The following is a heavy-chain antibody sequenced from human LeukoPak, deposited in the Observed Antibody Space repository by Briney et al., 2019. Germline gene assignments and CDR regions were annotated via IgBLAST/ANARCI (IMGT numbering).Heavy chain of an antibody. D-gene: IGHD3-10*01. CDR2: IKQDGSEK. J-gene: IGHJ4*02. CDR3: ARSSITIDPREDFDY. CDR1: GFTFSSYW. Sequence: PGGSLRLSCAASGFTFSSYWMSWVRQAPGKGLEWVANIKQDGSEKYYVDSVKGRFTISRDNAKNSLYLQMNNLRAEDTAVYYCARSSITIDPREDFDYWGQGTLVTVSS. V-gene: IGHV3-7*01.